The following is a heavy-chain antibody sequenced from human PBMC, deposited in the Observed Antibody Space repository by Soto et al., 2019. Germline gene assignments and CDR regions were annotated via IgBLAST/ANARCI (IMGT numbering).Heavy chain of an antibody. CDR3: ARVFYYDILTGKSYNIDV. V-gene: IGHV3-23*01. J-gene: IGHJ6*02. CDR1: GLTFSNYA. CDR2: ISGSGGST. D-gene: IGHD3-9*01. Sequence: VQLLESGGDLVQPGGSLRLSCEASGLTFSNYAMSWVRQAPGKGLEWVSVISGSGGSTNYADSAKGRFTISRDNSMDTLYLQMNSLRAEDTAVYYCARVFYYDILTGKSYNIDVWGQGTTVIVSS.